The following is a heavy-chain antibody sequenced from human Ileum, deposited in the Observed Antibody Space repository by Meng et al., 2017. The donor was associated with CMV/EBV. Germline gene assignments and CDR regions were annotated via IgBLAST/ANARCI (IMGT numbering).Heavy chain of an antibody. V-gene: IGHV3-15*01. CDR3: TTWSLWSGYYRAFDI. CDR1: GFPLSGAW. CDR2: IKSKTDGGTT. D-gene: IGHD3-3*01. J-gene: IGHJ3*02. Sequence: GESLKISCVASGFPLSGAWINWVRQAPGKGLEWVGRIKSKTDGGTTDYAAPVKGRFTISRDDSKNTLYLQMNNLKTEDTAVYYCTTWSLWSGYYRAFDIWGQGTMVTVSS.